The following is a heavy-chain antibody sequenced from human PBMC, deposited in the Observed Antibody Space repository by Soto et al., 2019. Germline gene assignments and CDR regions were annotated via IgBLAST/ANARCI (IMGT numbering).Heavy chain of an antibody. CDR1: GFTFSSYA. D-gene: IGHD4-4*01. Sequence: QVQLVESGGGVVQPGRSLRLSCAASGFTFSSYAMHWVRQAPGKGLEWVAVISYDGSNKYYADSVKGRFTISRDNSKNPLYLQMNSLRAEDTAVYYCARPRWRNDYNWVYFDLWGRGTLVTVSS. J-gene: IGHJ2*01. V-gene: IGHV3-30-3*01. CDR2: ISYDGSNK. CDR3: ARPRWRNDYNWVYFDL.